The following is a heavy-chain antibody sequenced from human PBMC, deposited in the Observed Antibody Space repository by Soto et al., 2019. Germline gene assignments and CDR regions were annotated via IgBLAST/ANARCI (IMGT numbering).Heavy chain of an antibody. CDR1: GFTFSSYA. V-gene: IGHV3-30-3*01. Sequence: QVQLVESGGGVVQPGRSLRLSCAASGFTFSSYAMHWVRQAPGKGLEWVAVISYDGSNKYYADSVKGRFTISRDNSKNTLYLQMNSLRAEDTAVYYCARESKETGAFDYWGQGTLVTVSS. CDR3: ARESKETGAFDY. D-gene: IGHD3-10*01. CDR2: ISYDGSNK. J-gene: IGHJ4*02.